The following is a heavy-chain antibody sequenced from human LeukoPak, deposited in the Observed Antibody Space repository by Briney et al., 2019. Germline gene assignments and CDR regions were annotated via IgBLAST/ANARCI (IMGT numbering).Heavy chain of an antibody. CDR1: GYSLTSYW. J-gene: IGHJ4*02. CDR2: IDPSDSYT. Sequence: GESLRISCKGSGYSLTSYWISWVRQMPGKGLEWMGRIDPSDSYTNYSPSFQGHVTISADKSISTAYLQWSSLKASDTAMYYCARQGSLGYCSGGSCSRSDYWDQGTLVTVSS. V-gene: IGHV5-10-1*01. D-gene: IGHD2-15*01. CDR3: ARQGSLGYCSGGSCSRSDY.